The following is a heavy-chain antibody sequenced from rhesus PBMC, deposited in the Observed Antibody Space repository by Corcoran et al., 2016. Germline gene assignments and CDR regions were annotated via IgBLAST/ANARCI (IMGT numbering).Heavy chain of an antibody. V-gene: IGHV4-93*01. D-gene: IGHD6-37*01. CDR2: VYGSGGST. J-gene: IGHJ4*01. Sequence: QVQLQESGPAVVKPSETLSLTCAVSGGSISSSNWWSWIRQSPGKGLEWFGGVYGSGGSTEYNPSLKSRVTISKDASKNQFSLKLSSVTAADTAVYYCARNFGWSLGYWGQGVLVTVSS. CDR3: ARNFGWSLGY. CDR1: GGSISSSNW.